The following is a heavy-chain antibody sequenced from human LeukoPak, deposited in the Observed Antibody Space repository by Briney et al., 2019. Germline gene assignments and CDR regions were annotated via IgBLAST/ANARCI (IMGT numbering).Heavy chain of an antibody. V-gene: IGHV4-39*07. CDR2: IYYSGST. CDR1: GGSISSSSYY. Sequence: SETLSLTCTVSGGSISSSSYYWGWIRQPPGKGLEWIGSIYYSGSTYYNPSLKSRVTISVDTSKNQFSLKLSSVTAADTAVYYCARGIANHYYYYMDVWGKGTTVTVSS. D-gene: IGHD6-13*01. J-gene: IGHJ6*03. CDR3: ARGIANHYYYYMDV.